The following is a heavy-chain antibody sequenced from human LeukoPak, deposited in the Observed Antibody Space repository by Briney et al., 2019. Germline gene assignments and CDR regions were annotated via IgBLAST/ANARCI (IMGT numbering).Heavy chain of an antibody. V-gene: IGHV4-59*01. CDR2: IYYSGST. CDR1: GGSISSYY. CDR3: ARTNDILTGYPYYFDY. D-gene: IGHD3-9*01. J-gene: IGHJ4*02. Sequence: SETLSLTCTVSGGSISSYYWSWIRQPPGKGLEWIGYIYYSGSTNYNPSLKSRVTISVDTSKNQFSLRLSSVTAADTAVYYCARTNDILTGYPYYFDYWGQGTLVTVSS.